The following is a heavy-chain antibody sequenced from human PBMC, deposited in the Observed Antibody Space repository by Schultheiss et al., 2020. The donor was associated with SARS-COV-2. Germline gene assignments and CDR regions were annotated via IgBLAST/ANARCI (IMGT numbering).Heavy chain of an antibody. V-gene: IGHV3-23*01. CDR1: GFSFSNYA. CDR2: ISGSGGST. Sequence: GGSLRLSCAASGFSFSNYAMAWVRQAPGKGLEWVSAISGSGGSTYYADSVKGRFTISRDNSKNTLYLQMNSLRAEDTAVYYCAKDLSYDSSGYYLWGQGTLVTVSS. D-gene: IGHD3-22*01. J-gene: IGHJ5*02. CDR3: AKDLSYDSSGYYL.